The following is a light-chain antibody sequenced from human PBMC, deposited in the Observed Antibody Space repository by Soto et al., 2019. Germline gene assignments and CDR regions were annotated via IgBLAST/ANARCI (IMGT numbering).Light chain of an antibody. Sequence: VRAQTPDFLASSMGERATITCKSSQSVLYSSNNKNYLAWYQQKPGQPPKLLIYWASTRESGVPDRFSGSGSGTDFTLTISSLQAEDVAVYYCQQSSSPPWTFGQGTKVDIK. CDR3: QQSSSPPWT. CDR1: QSVLYSSNNKNY. J-gene: IGKJ1*01. V-gene: IGKV4-1*01. CDR2: WAS.